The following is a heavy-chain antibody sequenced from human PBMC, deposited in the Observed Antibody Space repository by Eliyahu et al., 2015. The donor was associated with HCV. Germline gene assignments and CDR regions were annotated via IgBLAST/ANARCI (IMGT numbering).Heavy chain of an antibody. CDR2: IYYSGIA. CDR3: ARSLEGGYSASRTFDY. CDR1: GDSVGRTGFY. Sequence: QVQLQESGPGPVKTSQTLSLTCSVSGDSVGRTGFYWSWPRQRPGKGLEWXGYIYYSGIASYXPSLESRLTISVDTSKNQFSLQLRSLTAADAAIYFCARSLEGGYSASRTFDYWGPGVLVTVSS. D-gene: IGHD2-2*02. J-gene: IGHJ4*02. V-gene: IGHV4-31*03.